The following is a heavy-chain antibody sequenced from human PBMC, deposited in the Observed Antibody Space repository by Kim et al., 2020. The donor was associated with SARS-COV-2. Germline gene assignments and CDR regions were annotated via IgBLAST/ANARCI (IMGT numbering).Heavy chain of an antibody. V-gene: IGHV5-51*01. CDR2: IYPGDSDT. D-gene: IGHD2-8*01. J-gene: IGHJ4*01. Sequence: GESLKISCKGSGYSVTSYWIGWVRQMPGKVLEWMGIIYPGDSDTRYSPSFQGQVTISADKAISTAYLPWSRLKASDTGMYDCARRRWYCTNGVCYTEDFDYCGHGDLVTVSA. CDR3: ARRRWYCTNGVCYTEDFDY. CDR1: GYSVTSYW.